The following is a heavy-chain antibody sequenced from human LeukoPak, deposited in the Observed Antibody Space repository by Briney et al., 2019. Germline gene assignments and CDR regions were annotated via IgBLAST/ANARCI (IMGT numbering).Heavy chain of an antibody. V-gene: IGHV1-2*02. CDR2: INPNSGGI. Sequence: ASVKVSCKTSGYTFTGYYIHWVRQAPGQGLEWMGWINPNSGGINYAQKFQGRVTMTRDTSITTAYMELSRLRLDDTAIYYCARDVRRRPYYYFDYWGQGTLVSVSS. CDR1: GYTFTGYY. J-gene: IGHJ4*02. CDR3: ARDVRRRPYYYFDY. D-gene: IGHD3-10*01.